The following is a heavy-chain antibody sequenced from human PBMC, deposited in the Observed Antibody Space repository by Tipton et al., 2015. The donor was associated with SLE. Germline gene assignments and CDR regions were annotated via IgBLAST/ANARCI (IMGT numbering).Heavy chain of an antibody. CDR3: ARGYQLPLGPYYYYYMDV. J-gene: IGHJ6*03. CDR2: VYSSGST. D-gene: IGHD2-2*01. V-gene: IGHV4-59*01. CDR1: GGFISTYF. Sequence: TLSLTCTVSGGFISTYFWSWIRQSPGKGLEWIGNVYSSGSTNYNPSLMSRVTISVDTSKNQFSLKLSSVTAADTAVYYCARGYQLPLGPYYYYYMDVWGKGTTVTVSS.